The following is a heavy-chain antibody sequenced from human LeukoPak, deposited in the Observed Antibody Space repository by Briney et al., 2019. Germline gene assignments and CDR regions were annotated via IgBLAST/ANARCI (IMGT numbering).Heavy chain of an antibody. CDR1: GFIFSDYW. Sequence: GGSLRLSCAASGFIFSDYWMHWVRHGPGKGLEWVSRIKYDGSSTSYADSVKGRFTISRDNAKNTVYVHMNSLRDEDTAVYYCARGGRFAYFLDYWGQGTLVTVSS. CDR3: ARGGRFAYFLDY. D-gene: IGHD2-21*01. V-gene: IGHV3-74*01. CDR2: IKYDGSST. J-gene: IGHJ4*02.